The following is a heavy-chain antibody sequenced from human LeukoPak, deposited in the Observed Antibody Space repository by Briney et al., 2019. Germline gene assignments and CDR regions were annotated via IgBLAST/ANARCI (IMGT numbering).Heavy chain of an antibody. CDR3: AKDGYYDSSAYYYVRYFDL. CDR2: MSGSGGST. CDR1: GFTFSIYG. Sequence: GGTLRLSCAASGFTFSIYGMSWVRQAPGRGLEWISAMSGSGGSTYYADSVKGRFTISRDNSKNTLYLQMNSLRAEDTAVYYCAKDGYYDSSAYYYVRYFDLWGRGTLVTVSS. D-gene: IGHD3-22*01. V-gene: IGHV3-23*01. J-gene: IGHJ2*01.